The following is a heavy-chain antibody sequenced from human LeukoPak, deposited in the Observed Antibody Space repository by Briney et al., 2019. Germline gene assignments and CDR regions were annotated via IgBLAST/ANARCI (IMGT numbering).Heavy chain of an antibody. V-gene: IGHV3-9*01. CDR3: VKGIETTGARYFDY. D-gene: IGHD4-11*01. CDR1: GFKFDDYV. Sequence: GGSLRLSCAASGFKFDDYVMHWVRQPPGKGLEWVAGVSWNDFSIGYADFVKGRFTISRDNAKKSLYLQMNSLRAEDTALYYCVKGIETTGARYFDYWGQGTLVTVSS. CDR2: VSWNDFSI. J-gene: IGHJ4*02.